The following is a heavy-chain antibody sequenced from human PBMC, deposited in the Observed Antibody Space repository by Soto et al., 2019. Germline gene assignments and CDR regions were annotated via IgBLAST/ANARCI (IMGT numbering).Heavy chain of an antibody. CDR3: ARSTYGDSHFDY. J-gene: IGHJ4*02. CDR2: IYYSGST. CDR1: GGSISSGGYY. D-gene: IGHD4-17*01. V-gene: IGHV4-31*03. Sequence: SETLSLTCTVSGGSISSGGYYWSWIRQHPGKGLEWIGYIYYSGSTYYNPSLKSRVTISVDTSKNQFSQKLSSVTAADTAVYYCARSTYGDSHFDYWGQGTLVTVSS.